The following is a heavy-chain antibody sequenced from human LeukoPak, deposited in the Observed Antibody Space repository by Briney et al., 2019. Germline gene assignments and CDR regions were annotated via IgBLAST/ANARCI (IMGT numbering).Heavy chain of an antibody. CDR3: ARDRLLWFGELLIYYYMDV. J-gene: IGHJ6*03. Sequence: GGSLRLSCAASGFTFDDYGMSWIRQAPGKGLEWVSYISSSGSTIYYADSVKGRFTISRDNAKNSLYLQMNSLRAEDTAVYYCARDRLLWFGELLIYYYMDVWGKGTTVTISS. CDR1: GFTFDDYG. CDR2: ISSSGSTI. D-gene: IGHD3-10*01. V-gene: IGHV3-11*01.